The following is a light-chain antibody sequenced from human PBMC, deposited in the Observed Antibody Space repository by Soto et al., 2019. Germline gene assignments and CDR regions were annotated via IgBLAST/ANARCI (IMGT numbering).Light chain of an antibody. CDR1: SSDVGGYNY. J-gene: IGLJ3*02. Sequence: QSALTQPASVSGSPGQSITISCTGTSSDVGGYNYVSWYQQHPGKAPKLMIYEVSNRPSGVSNRFSGSKSGNTASLTISGLQTEDEADYYCSSYTTGSTPLVFGGGTKLTVL. CDR3: SSYTTGSTPLV. V-gene: IGLV2-14*01. CDR2: EVS.